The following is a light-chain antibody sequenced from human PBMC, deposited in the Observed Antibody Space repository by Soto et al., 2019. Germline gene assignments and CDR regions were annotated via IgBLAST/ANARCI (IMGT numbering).Light chain of an antibody. J-gene: IGLJ3*02. CDR1: SFNVGNNY. CDR3: ASWDSSVSGVV. Sequence: QSVLTQPPSVSAAPGQKVTLSCAGRSFNVGNNYVCWYQQVAGTAPKLLIYDTYNRPSGIPDRFSGSKSGTLATLGITGLQTGDEAYYYCASWDSSVSGVVFGGGTQLTVL. CDR2: DTY. V-gene: IGLV1-51*01.